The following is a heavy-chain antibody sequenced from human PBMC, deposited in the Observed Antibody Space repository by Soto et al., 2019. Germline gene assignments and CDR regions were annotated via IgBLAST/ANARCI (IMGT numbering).Heavy chain of an antibody. Sequence: PSQTLSLTCAISGDSVSGNSAAWNWIRQSPSRGLEWLGRTYYRSKWYNDYAVSVKSRITINPDTSKNRFSLQLNSVTPEDTAVYYCAHAYYDFWSGYSSSALYGMDVWGQGTTVTVSS. CDR1: GDSVSGNSAA. CDR3: AHAYYDFWSGYSSSALYGMDV. D-gene: IGHD3-3*01. J-gene: IGHJ6*02. V-gene: IGHV6-1*01. CDR2: TYYRSKWYN.